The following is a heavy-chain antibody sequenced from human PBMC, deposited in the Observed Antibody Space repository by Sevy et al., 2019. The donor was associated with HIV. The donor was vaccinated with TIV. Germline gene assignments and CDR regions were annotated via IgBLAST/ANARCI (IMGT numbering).Heavy chain of an antibody. D-gene: IGHD2-2*01. CDR2: ISGSGGST. CDR3: ASATYCSSTSCVPHDAFDI. J-gene: IGHJ3*02. CDR1: GFTFSSYA. V-gene: IGHV3-23*01. Sequence: GGSLRLSCAASGFTFSSYAMSWVRQAPGKGLEWVSAISGSGGSTYYADSVKGRFTISRDNSKNTLYLQMNRLRAEDTAVYYGASATYCSSTSCVPHDAFDIWGQGTMVTVSS.